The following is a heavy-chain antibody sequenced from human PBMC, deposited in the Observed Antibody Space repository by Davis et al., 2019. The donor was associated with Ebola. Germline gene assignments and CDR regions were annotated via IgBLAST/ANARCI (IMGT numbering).Heavy chain of an antibody. J-gene: IGHJ4*02. D-gene: IGHD6-19*01. Sequence: GESLKISCKDSGNSFSSHWIGRVRQMPGQGLEWMGIIYPGDSDTRYSPSFQGQVTISADKSISTAYLQWSSLKASDTAMYYCARREQWLVQGYFDYWGQGTLVTVSS. CDR3: ARREQWLVQGYFDY. V-gene: IGHV5-51*01. CDR2: IYPGDSDT. CDR1: GNSFSSHW.